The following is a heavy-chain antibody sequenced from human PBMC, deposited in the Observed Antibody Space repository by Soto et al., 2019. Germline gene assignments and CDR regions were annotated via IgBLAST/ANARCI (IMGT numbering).Heavy chain of an antibody. V-gene: IGHV4-4*07. D-gene: IGHD6-19*01. CDR2: IYTSGST. J-gene: IGHJ5*02. CDR1: GGSISSYY. Sequence: SETLSLTCTVSGGSISSYYWSWIRQPAGKGLEWVGRIYTSGSTNYNPSLKSRVTMSVDTSKNQFSLKLSSVTAADTAVYYCARDLVPYSSGWYEYNWFDPWGQGTLVTVSS. CDR3: ARDLVPYSSGWYEYNWFDP.